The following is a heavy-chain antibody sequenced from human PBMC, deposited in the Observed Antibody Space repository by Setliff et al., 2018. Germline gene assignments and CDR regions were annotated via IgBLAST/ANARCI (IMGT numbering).Heavy chain of an antibody. Sequence: SETLSLTCTVSDGSIDSGNYYWTWIRQPAGKALEWIGHIHGTEGTHYNPSLESRVTISRDKSPNQFSLMLRAVTAADTALYYCARGYYNGRGYYYLPCSFDSWGRGIVVTVSS. CDR3: ARGYYNGRGYYYLPCSFDS. D-gene: IGHD3-10*01. J-gene: IGHJ4*02. V-gene: IGHV4-61*09. CDR1: DGSIDSGNYY. CDR2: IHGTEGT.